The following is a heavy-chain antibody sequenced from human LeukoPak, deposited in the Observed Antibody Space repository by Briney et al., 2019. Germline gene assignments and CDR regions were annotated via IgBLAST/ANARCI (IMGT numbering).Heavy chain of an antibody. J-gene: IGHJ4*02. Sequence: GGSLRLSCSASGFTFSIYSLSWVRQAPGKGLEWISYISSGSTYMYYADSVKGRFTISRDNTNNSLYLQMSSLRVEDTAVYYXARVPXXXXWSNYYTYYFDHWGQGTLVTVSX. D-gene: IGHD3-3*01. CDR3: ARVPXXXXWSNYYTYYFDH. CDR2: ISSGSTYM. V-gene: IGHV3-21*01. CDR1: GFTFSIYS.